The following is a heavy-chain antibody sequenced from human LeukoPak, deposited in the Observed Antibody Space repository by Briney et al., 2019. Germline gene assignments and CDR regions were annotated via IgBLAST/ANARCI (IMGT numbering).Heavy chain of an antibody. CDR2: INHSGST. CDR1: GGSFSGYY. J-gene: IGHJ5*02. V-gene: IGHV4-34*01. Sequence: SETLSLTCTVYGGSFSGYYWSWIRQPPGKGLEWIGEINHSGSTNYNPSLKSRVTISVDTSKNQFSLKLSSVTAADTAVYYCARRRPLGYCSGGSCYDLHNWFDPWGQGTLVTVSS. CDR3: ARRRPLGYCSGGSCYDLHNWFDP. D-gene: IGHD2-15*01.